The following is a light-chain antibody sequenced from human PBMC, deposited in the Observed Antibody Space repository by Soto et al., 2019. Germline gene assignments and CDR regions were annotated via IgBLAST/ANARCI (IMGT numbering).Light chain of an antibody. J-gene: IGKJ1*01. V-gene: IGKV1-5*03. Sequence: DIQMTQSPSTLSASVGDRITITCRASEKISSWLAWYQQKQGRAPKLLIYRASKLESGIPSRFSGSGSGTELTITISSLKPDDFETYYCQEYHSFSVTFGQGTKVDIK. CDR1: EKISSW. CDR3: QEYHSFSVT. CDR2: RAS.